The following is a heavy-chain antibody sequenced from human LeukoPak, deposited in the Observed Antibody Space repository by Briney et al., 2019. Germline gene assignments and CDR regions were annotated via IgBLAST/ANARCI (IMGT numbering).Heavy chain of an antibody. D-gene: IGHD3-22*01. Sequence: PGGSLRLSCAASGFTFSSYAMHWVRQAPGKGLEWVAVISYDGSNKYYADSVKGRFTISRDNSKNTLYLQMNSLRAEDTAVYYCAVSSGYYNYWGQGTLVTVSS. V-gene: IGHV3-30-3*01. CDR1: GFTFSSYA. CDR2: ISYDGSNK. J-gene: IGHJ4*02. CDR3: AVSSGYYNY.